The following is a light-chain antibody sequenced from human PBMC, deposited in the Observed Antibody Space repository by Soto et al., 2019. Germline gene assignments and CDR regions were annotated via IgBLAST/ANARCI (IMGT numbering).Light chain of an antibody. J-gene: IGKJ4*01. V-gene: IGKV1-39*01. Sequence: DLQMTQSPSSMSASVGDRVTITCRASHSISSFLHWYQQTPGKAPKLLIYSESSLQSGSPSMFRGSGSGTDFTQTISSLLAEDFASYYCQQRHSSPLTCCGGTKVEIK. CDR3: QQRHSSPLT. CDR1: HSISSF. CDR2: SES.